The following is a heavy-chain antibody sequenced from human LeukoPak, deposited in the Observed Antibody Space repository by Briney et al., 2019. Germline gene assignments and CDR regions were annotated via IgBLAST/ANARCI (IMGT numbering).Heavy chain of an antibody. D-gene: IGHD6-13*01. CDR2: INPSGGST. CDR1: GGTFSSYA. CDR3: ARESSYDAFDI. Sequence: ASVKVSCKASGGTFSSYAISWVRQAPGQGLEWMGIINPSGGSTSYAQKFQGRVTMTRDMSTSTVYMELSSLRSEDTAVYYCARESSYDAFDIWGQGTMVTVSS. V-gene: IGHV1-46*01. J-gene: IGHJ3*02.